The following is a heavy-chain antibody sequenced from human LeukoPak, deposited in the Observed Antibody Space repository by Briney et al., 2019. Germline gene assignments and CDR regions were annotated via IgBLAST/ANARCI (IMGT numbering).Heavy chain of an antibody. D-gene: IGHD3-16*01. CDR3: TRVGVGGY. J-gene: IGHJ4*02. V-gene: IGHV3-21*01. Sequence: GGSLRLSCAASGFTFSSYSMNWVRQAPGKGLEWVSSISSSSSYIYYADSVKGRFTISRDNAKDSLYLQMNSLRADDTAMYFCTRVGVGGYWGQGTLVTVSS. CDR1: GFTFSSYS. CDR2: ISSSSSYI.